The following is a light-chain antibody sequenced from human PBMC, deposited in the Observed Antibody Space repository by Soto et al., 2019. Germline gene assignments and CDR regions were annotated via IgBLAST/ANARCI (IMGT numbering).Light chain of an antibody. CDR2: DVS. V-gene: IGLV2-14*01. Sequence: QSALTQPASVSGSPGQSITISCTGTSSDVGGYKYVSWYQHHPGKGPKLMLYDVSNRPSGVSNRFSGSKSGNTASLTISGLQAEDEADYYGSSYTSSTTYVFGTGTKLTVL. CDR3: SSYTSSTTYV. CDR1: SSDVGGYKY. J-gene: IGLJ1*01.